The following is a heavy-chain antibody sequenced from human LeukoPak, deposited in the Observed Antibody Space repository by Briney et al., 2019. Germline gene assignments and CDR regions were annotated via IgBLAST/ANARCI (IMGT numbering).Heavy chain of an antibody. Sequence: KPGGSLRLSCAASGFTFSSYSMNWVRQAPGKGLEWVSSISSSSSYIYYAVSVKGRFTISRDNAKNSLYLQMNSLRAEDTAVYYCARDGTSYGDYDYWGQGTLVTVSS. CDR3: ARDGTSYGDYDY. CDR1: GFTFSSYS. CDR2: ISSSSSYI. D-gene: IGHD4-17*01. J-gene: IGHJ4*02. V-gene: IGHV3-21*01.